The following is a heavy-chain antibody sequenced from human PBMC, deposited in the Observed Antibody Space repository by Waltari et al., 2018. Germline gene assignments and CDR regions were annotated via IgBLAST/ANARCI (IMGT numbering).Heavy chain of an antibody. V-gene: IGHV4-34*02. J-gene: IGHJ3*02. Sequence: QVQLQQWGAGLLKSSETLSLTCGVYGGSFNNYYWSWIRQPPGKGLEWIGEINHSGSTNYNPSLKSRVTISVDTSKNQFSLKLTSVTAADTAVYYCARGRVFEIWGQGTMVTVSS. CDR2: INHSGST. CDR3: ARGRVFEI. CDR1: GGSFNNYY.